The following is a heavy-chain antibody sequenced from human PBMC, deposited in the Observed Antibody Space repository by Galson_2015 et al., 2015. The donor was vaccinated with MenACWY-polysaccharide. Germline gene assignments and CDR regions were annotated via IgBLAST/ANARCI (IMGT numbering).Heavy chain of an antibody. CDR3: ARSAGSGGRGGFDS. Sequence: PALVKPTQTLTLTCTFSGFSLSTSGMCVSWIRQPPGKALEWLALIDWDDDKYYSTSLKTRLTISKDTSKNQVVLTMTNMDPVDTATYYCARSAGSGGRGGFDSWGQGTLVTVSS. J-gene: IGHJ5*01. CDR1: GFSLSTSGMC. V-gene: IGHV2-70*01. D-gene: IGHD3-10*01. CDR2: IDWDDDK.